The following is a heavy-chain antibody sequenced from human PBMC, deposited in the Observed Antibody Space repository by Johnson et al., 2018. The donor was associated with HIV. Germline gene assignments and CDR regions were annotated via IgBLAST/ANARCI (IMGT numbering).Heavy chain of an antibody. Sequence: VQLVESGGGLVQPGRSLRLSCAASGFTFDDYAMHWVRQAPGKGLEWVSGISGSGGSTYYADSVKGRFTISRDNSKNTLYLQMNSLKTEDTAVYYRTSQPHNWNFGGGAFDIWGQGTMVTVSS. CDR3: TSQPHNWNFGGGAFDI. J-gene: IGHJ3*02. CDR1: GFTFDDYA. V-gene: IGHV3-23*04. D-gene: IGHD1-7*01. CDR2: ISGSGGST.